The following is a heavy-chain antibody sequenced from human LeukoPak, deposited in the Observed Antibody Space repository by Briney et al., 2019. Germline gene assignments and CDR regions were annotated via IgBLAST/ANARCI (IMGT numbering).Heavy chain of an antibody. CDR3: ARDLGTAMANWFDP. D-gene: IGHD5-18*01. V-gene: IGHV1-46*01. CDR1: GYTLTELS. Sequence: ASVKVSCKVSGYTLTELSMHWVRQAPGKGLEWMGIINPSGGSTSYAQKFQGRVTMTRDRSTSTVYMELSSLRSEDTAVYYCARDLGTAMANWFDPWGQGTLVTVSS. J-gene: IGHJ5*02. CDR2: INPSGGST.